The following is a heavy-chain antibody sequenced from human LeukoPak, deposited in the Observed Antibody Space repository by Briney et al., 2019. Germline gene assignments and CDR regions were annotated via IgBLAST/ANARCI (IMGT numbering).Heavy chain of an antibody. Sequence: GSLRLSCAASGFTFSNYWMHWVRQAPGKGLERVAVVWSDGSSEHYADSVRGRFTLSRDNSKNTLYLQMNSLRAEDTAVYYCARDRTGDHYFDYWGQGILVTVSS. V-gene: IGHV3-33*08. CDR3: ARDRTGDHYFDY. CDR2: VWSDGSSE. CDR1: GFTFSNYW. J-gene: IGHJ4*02. D-gene: IGHD7-27*01.